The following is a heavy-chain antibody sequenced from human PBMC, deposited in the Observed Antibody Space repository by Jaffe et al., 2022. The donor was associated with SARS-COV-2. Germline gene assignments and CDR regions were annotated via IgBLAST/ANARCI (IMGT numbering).Heavy chain of an antibody. D-gene: IGHD3-10*02. J-gene: IGHJ6*04. CDR1: GGSFSGYY. CDR3: ASVGQPTLVSSHMFVDV. CDR2: INHSGST. V-gene: IGHV4-34*01. Sequence: QVQLQQWGAGLLKPSETLSLTCAVYGGSFSGYYWSWIRQPPGKGLEWIGEINHSGSTNYNPSLKSRVTISVDTSKNQFSLKLSSVTAADTAVYYCASVGQPTLVSSHMFVDVWGKGTTVTVSS.